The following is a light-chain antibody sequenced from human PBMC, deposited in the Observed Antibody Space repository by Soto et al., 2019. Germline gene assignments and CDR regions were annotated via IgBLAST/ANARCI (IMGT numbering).Light chain of an antibody. CDR1: QDISNY. CDR2: GAS. J-gene: IGKJ1*01. Sequence: DIQMTQSPSSLSASVGDRVTITCRASQDISNYLAWYQQKPGEVPKLLIYGASTLQSGVPSRFSGSRSGTDFTLTISGLQTADVATYYCQNYNSSPWTFGQGTKVETK. CDR3: QNYNSSPWT. V-gene: IGKV1-27*01.